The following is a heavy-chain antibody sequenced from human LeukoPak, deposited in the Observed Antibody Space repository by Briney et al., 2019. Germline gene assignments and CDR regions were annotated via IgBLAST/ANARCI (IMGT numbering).Heavy chain of an antibody. CDR2: IFYSGST. Sequence: SETLSLTCTVSGGSISNYYWGWIRQPPGKGLEWIGNIFYSGSTYYSPSVKSRVTISLDTSRNQFSLKLNSVTAADTAVYYCVKSNGYGLVDIWGQGTMVTVSS. J-gene: IGHJ3*02. CDR3: VKSNGYGLVDI. D-gene: IGHD3-10*01. CDR1: GGSISNYY. V-gene: IGHV4-39*07.